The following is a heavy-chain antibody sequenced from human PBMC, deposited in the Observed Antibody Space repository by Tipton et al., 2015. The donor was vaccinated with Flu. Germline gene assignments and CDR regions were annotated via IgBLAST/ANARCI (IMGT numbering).Heavy chain of an antibody. Sequence: TLSLTCTVSGGSISSSSYYWGWIRQPPGKGLEWIGSIYYSGSTYYNPSLKSRVTISEDTSKNQFSLKLSSVTAADTAVYYCARSKGEGSGWYFAFDIWGQGTMVPVSS. D-gene: IGHD6-19*01. V-gene: IGHV4-39*07. J-gene: IGHJ3*02. CDR2: IYYSGST. CDR3: ARSKGEGSGWYFAFDI. CDR1: GGSISSSSYY.